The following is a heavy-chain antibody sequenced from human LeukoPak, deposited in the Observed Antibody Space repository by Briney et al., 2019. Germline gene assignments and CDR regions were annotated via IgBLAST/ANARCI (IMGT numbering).Heavy chain of an antibody. J-gene: IGHJ6*03. CDR2: IYYSGST. V-gene: IGHV4-59*01. CDR3: ARVRRELPYYYYYMDV. Sequence: SSETLSLTCTVSGGSISSYYWSWIRQPPGKGLEWIGYIYYSGSTNYNPSLKSRVTISVDTSKNQLPLKLSSVTAADTAVYCCARVRRELPYYYYYMDVWGKGTTVTISS. D-gene: IGHD1-26*01. CDR1: GGSISSYY.